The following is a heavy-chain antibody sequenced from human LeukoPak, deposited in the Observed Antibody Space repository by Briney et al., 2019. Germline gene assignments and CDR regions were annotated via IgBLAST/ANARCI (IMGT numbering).Heavy chain of an antibody. Sequence: TGGSLRLSCAASGFTFSSYAMSWVRQAPGKGLAWVSSISGTSGSTFYADSVQGRFTISRDNSKNTLYLQMNSLRAEDTAVYYCAKVPFDWISSTNYYYYMDVWGKGTTVTVSS. CDR3: AKVPFDWISSTNYYYYMDV. V-gene: IGHV3-23*01. J-gene: IGHJ6*03. D-gene: IGHD3-9*01. CDR1: GFTFSSYA. CDR2: ISGTSGST.